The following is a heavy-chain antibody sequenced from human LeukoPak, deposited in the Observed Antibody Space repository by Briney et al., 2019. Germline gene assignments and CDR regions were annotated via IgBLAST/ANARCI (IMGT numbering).Heavy chain of an antibody. CDR3: ARAGIMITFGGRYYYYYYMDV. J-gene: IGHJ6*03. V-gene: IGHV3-30*04. CDR1: GFTCSSYA. Sequence: GGSLRLSSAASGFTCSSYAMHWVRHAPGKGLEWWAVISYDVRNKYYADSGKGRFTISRDNDKTSLYLQMNSLSAEAKAVYYCARAGIMITFGGRYYYYYYMDVWGKGTTVTVSS. D-gene: IGHD3-16*01. CDR2: ISYDVRNK.